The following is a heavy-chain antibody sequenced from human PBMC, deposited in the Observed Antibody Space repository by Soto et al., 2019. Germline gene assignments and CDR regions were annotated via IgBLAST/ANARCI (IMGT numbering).Heavy chain of an antibody. Sequence: PSETTSLTCTVSGGSISSYYWSWIRQPPGKGLEWIGYIYYSGSTNYNPSLKSRVTISVDTSKNQFSLKLSSVTAADTAVYYCARRYGVAFDIWGQGTMVTVS. J-gene: IGHJ3*02. CDR1: GGSISSYY. CDR3: ARRYGVAFDI. CDR2: IYYSGST. V-gene: IGHV4-59*08. D-gene: IGHD3-10*01.